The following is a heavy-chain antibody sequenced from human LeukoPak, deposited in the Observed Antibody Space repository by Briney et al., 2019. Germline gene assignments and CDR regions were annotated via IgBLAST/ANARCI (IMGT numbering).Heavy chain of an antibody. CDR3: ARHSGGHDY. CDR1: GFTFSSSA. Sequence: GGSLRLSCAASGFTFSSSAMSWVRQAPGKGLQWVSTISGSGAGTYYADSVKGRFTISRDSSKSTLYVHMDSLRAEDTAVYYCARHSGGHDYWGQGTLVTVSS. V-gene: IGHV3-23*01. D-gene: IGHD3-10*01. CDR2: ISGSGAGT. J-gene: IGHJ4*02.